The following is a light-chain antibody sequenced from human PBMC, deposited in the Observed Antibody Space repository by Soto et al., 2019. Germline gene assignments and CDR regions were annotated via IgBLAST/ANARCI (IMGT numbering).Light chain of an antibody. CDR2: DAS. CDR1: QSVSIR. J-gene: IGKJ3*01. Sequence: EIVITQAPATLSVSPGERATLSCRASQSVSIRLAWFQLKPGQGPRLLIYDASTRATGIPARFSGSGSGTEFTLTISSLQSEDFAVYYCQQNNKWPPFTFGPGTKVDIK. V-gene: IGKV3-15*01. CDR3: QQNNKWPPFT.